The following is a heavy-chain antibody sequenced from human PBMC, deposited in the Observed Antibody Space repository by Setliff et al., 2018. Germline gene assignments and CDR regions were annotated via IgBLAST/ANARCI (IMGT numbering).Heavy chain of an antibody. CDR2: VEYSGTT. V-gene: IGHV4-39*07. Sequence: SETLSLTCIVSGGSINSDDYWGWIRQSPGQGLEWIGHVEYSGTTYYNPSLRSRVTMLVDAPKNQFSLKLRSVTAADTAVYYCARVGMYYNFWSGYYTYYYYYYMDVWGKGTTVTVSS. J-gene: IGHJ6*03. D-gene: IGHD3-3*01. CDR3: ARVGMYYNFWSGYYTYYYYYYMDV. CDR1: GGSINSDDY.